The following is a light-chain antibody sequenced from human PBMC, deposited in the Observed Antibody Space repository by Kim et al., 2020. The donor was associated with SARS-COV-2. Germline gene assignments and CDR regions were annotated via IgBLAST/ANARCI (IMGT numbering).Light chain of an antibody. CDR1: QIVITTF. V-gene: IGKV3-20*01. CDR3: QQFCTSPFT. J-gene: IGKJ2*01. Sequence: FSPRETPTLACMPSQIVITTFLTWYQQKPGQAPRLLIYFASSMTTGIPDRFSGSVSGTEFTLTIRRLEPQYFTVYYCQQFCTSPFTFGHGTKLEIK. CDR2: FAS.